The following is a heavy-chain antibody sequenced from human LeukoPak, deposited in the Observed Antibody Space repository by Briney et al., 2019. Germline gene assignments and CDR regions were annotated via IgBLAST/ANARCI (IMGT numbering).Heavy chain of an antibody. CDR2: IYDSGTT. Sequence: GGSLRLSCAASGFTVSNNYMSWVRQAPGKGLGGISVIYDSGTTFYADSVKGRFTISRDNSKNTLYLQMNSLRAEDTAVYYCARDWGKTVGFEYWGQGTLVTVSS. V-gene: IGHV3-53*01. D-gene: IGHD3-16*01. J-gene: IGHJ4*02. CDR3: ARDWGKTVGFEY. CDR1: GFTVSNNY.